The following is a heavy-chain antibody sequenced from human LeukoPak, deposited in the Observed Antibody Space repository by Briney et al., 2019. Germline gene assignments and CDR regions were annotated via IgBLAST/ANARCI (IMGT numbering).Heavy chain of an antibody. Sequence: QPGGSLRLSCAASGFTFSSYAMSWVRQAPGKGLEWVSAISGSGGSTYYADSVKGRFTISRDNSKNTVYLQMSSLRAEDTAVYYCVRDDAYYYDGSDYPHWGQGTLVTVSS. CDR2: ISGSGGST. D-gene: IGHD3-22*01. CDR3: VRDDAYYYDGSDYPH. CDR1: GFTFSSYA. J-gene: IGHJ4*02. V-gene: IGHV3-23*01.